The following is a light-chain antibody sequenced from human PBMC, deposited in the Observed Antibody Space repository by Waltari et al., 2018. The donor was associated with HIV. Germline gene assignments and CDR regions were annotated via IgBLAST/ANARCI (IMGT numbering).Light chain of an antibody. Sequence: EVVMTQSPATLSVSPGESATLSCRASQSVTTKLAWYQQKPGQAPRPLIYGASTRATGVPARFSGGGSGTEFTLTISSLQSEDFAVYYCLQYNNWPPWTFGQGTKVEIK. CDR1: QSVTTK. J-gene: IGKJ1*01. CDR3: LQYNNWPPWT. V-gene: IGKV3-15*01. CDR2: GAS.